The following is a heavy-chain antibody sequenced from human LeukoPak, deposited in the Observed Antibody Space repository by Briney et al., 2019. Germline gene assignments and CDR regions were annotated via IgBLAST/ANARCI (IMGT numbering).Heavy chain of an antibody. CDR3: KSGGAAPGSFDY. CDR2: IKYDGSED. D-gene: IGHD1-1*01. J-gene: IGHJ4*02. V-gene: IGHV3-7*01. Sequence: GGSLRLSCAASGFTFHNYAMNWVRQAPGKGLEWVANIKYDGSEDYYVDSVKGRFTISRDNAKNTLYLQLNSLRVEDTAVYYCKSGGAAPGSFDYWGQGTLVTVSP. CDR1: GFTFHNYA.